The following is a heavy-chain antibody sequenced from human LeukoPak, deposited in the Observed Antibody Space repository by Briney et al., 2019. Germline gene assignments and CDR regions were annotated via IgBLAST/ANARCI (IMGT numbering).Heavy chain of an antibody. V-gene: IGHV3-74*01. Sequence: PGGSLRLSCAASGFTFSSYWMHWVRQAPGKGLEWVSRIKSDGSTNYADSVKGRFTISRDNAKNTVSPQMNSLRAEDTGVYYCARAPSEIGGYYPEYFRHWGQGTLVTVSS. CDR2: IKSDGST. D-gene: IGHD3-22*01. CDR3: ARAPSEIGGYYPEYFRH. CDR1: GFTFSSYW. J-gene: IGHJ1*01.